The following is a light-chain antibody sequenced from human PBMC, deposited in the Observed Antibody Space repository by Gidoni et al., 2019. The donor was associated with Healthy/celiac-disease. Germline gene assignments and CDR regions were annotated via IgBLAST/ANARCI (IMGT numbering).Light chain of an antibody. J-gene: IGKJ4*01. CDR3: QQYDNLPLT. CDR2: DAS. V-gene: IGKV1-33*01. CDR1: QDISNY. Sequence: DIQMTQSPSSLSASVGDRVTITCQASQDISNYLKWYQQKPGKAPKLLIYDASNLETGVPSRFSGSGSGTDFTFNISSLQPEDIATYYCQQYDNLPLTFGGGTKVEIK.